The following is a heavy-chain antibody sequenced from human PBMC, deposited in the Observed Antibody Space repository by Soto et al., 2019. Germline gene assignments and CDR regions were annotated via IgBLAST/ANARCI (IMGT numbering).Heavy chain of an antibody. V-gene: IGHV1-69*01. CDR3: AIVDPGNLPFDT. J-gene: IGHJ5*02. D-gene: IGHD1-1*01. CDR2: IIPIFGTA. Sequence: QVQLVQSGAEVKKPWSSVKVSCKASGGTFSSYAISWVRQAPGQGLEWMGGIIPIFGTANYAQKFQGRVTITADESTSTAYMELSSLRSEYKAVYYCAIVDPGNLPFDTWGQGTLVTVSS. CDR1: GGTFSSYA.